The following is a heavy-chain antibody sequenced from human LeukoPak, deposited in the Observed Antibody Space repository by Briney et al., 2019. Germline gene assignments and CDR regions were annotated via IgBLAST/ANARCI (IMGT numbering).Heavy chain of an antibody. CDR1: GFTFSSYW. V-gene: IGHV3-7*01. CDR3: ARAPTYYYDSSGYYDY. D-gene: IGHD3-22*01. Sequence: PGGSLRLSCAASGFTFSSYWMSWVRQAPGKGLEWVANIKQDGSEKYYVDSVKGRLTISRDNAKNSLYLQMNSLRAEDTAVYYCARAPTYYYDSSGYYDYWGQGTLVTVSS. J-gene: IGHJ4*02. CDR2: IKQDGSEK.